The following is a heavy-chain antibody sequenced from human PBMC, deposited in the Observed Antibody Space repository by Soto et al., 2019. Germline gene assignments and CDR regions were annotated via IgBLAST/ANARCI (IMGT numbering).Heavy chain of an antibody. Sequence: QAQLVESGGGVVQPGTSLRLSCAASGFTFAHYAMHWVRHSPGKGLEWVAFMSHDENRKLYSDSVKGRFTISRDNSKSTLYLQMNRLRAEDSAIYYCAKDYDFWSASVNSYFDSWGLGTLVTVSS. V-gene: IGHV3-30*18. CDR3: AKDYDFWSASVNSYFDS. J-gene: IGHJ4*02. D-gene: IGHD3-3*01. CDR2: MSHDENRK. CDR1: GFTFAHYA.